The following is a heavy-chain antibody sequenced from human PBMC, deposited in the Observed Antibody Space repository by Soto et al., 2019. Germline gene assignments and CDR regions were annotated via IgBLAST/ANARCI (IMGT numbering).Heavy chain of an antibody. CDR2: ISYDGSNK. V-gene: IGHV3-30-3*01. CDR1: GFTFSSYA. J-gene: IGHJ4*02. CDR3: ARDLREQWLVRHYFDY. Sequence: LRLSCAASGFTFSSYAMHWVRQAPGKGLEWVAVISYDGSNKYYADSVKGRFTISRDNSKNTLYLQMNSLRAEDTAVYYCARDLREQWLVRHYFDYWGQGTRVTFSS. D-gene: IGHD6-19*01.